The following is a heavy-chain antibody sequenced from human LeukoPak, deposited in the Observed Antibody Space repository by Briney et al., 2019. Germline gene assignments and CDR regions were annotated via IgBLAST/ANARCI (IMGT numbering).Heavy chain of an antibody. CDR2: INPNSGGT. V-gene: IGHV1-2*02. CDR1: GYTYTGYY. CDR3: ARDYYDSSGYYLDY. J-gene: IGHJ4*02. Sequence: ASVKVSCKASGYTYTGYYMHWVRQAPGQGLEWMGWINPNSGGTNYAQKFQGRVTMTRDTSISAAYMELSRLRSDDTAVYYCARDYYDSSGYYLDYWGQGTLVTVSS. D-gene: IGHD3-22*01.